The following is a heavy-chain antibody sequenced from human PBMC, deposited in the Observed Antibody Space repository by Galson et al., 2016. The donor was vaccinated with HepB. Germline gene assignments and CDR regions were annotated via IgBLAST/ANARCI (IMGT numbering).Heavy chain of an antibody. J-gene: IGHJ6*02. CDR2: INHSGGT. CDR3: ARGGKVATVRFSTPAPRPFYFSGFDV. V-gene: IGHV4-34*01. CDR1: GGSLSGYY. Sequence: ETLSLTCAVYGGSLSGYYWSWIRQSPGRGLEWIGGINHSGGTNYNPSLKSRATISAETSNNQLSLRLSSVTAADTAVYFCARGGKVATVRFSTPAPRPFYFSGFDVWGRGTTVIVSS. D-gene: IGHD1-1*01.